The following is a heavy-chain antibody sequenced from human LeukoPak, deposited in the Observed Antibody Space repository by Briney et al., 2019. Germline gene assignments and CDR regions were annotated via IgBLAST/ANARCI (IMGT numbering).Heavy chain of an antibody. CDR2: ISAYNGNT. J-gene: IGHJ4*02. Sequence: ASVKVSCKASGYTFTSYGISWVRQAPGQGLEWMGWISAYNGNTNYAQKLHGRLTMTTDTSTSTPYMELRNLSSDDTAVYYCARVPTYNILTGYYIGWGFEYWGQGTLVTVSS. CDR3: ARVPTYNILTGYYIGWGFEY. V-gene: IGHV1-18*01. D-gene: IGHD3-9*01. CDR1: GYTFTSYG.